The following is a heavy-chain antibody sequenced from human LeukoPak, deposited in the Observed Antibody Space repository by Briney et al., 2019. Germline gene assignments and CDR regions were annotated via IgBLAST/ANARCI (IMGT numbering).Heavy chain of an antibody. CDR1: GGSVSTYY. J-gene: IGHJ4*01. CDR3: ARLDRGGRYGDYLPYFDY. Sequence: SETLSLTCTVSGGSVSTYYWSWIRQPAGKGLEFIGRFFTSGTSGTTNYNPSLKSRVTMSLDTSKNRFSLKLSSVAAADTAVYYCARLDRGGRYGDYLPYFDYWGQGTLVTVSS. CDR2: FFTSGTSGTT. V-gene: IGHV4-4*07. D-gene: IGHD4-17*01.